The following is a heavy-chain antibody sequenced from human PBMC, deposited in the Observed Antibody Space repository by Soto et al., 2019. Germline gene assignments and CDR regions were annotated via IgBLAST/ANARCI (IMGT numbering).Heavy chain of an antibody. Sequence: QVQLVESGGGVVQPGRSLRLSCAASGFTFSSYAMHWVRQAPGKGLEWVAVISYDGSNKYYADSVKGRFTISRDNSKNTLYLQMNSLRAEDTAVYYCARDSSGYWLDYWGQGTLVTVSS. CDR2: ISYDGSNK. J-gene: IGHJ4*02. CDR1: GFTFSSYA. CDR3: ARDSSGYWLDY. D-gene: IGHD6-19*01. V-gene: IGHV3-30-3*01.